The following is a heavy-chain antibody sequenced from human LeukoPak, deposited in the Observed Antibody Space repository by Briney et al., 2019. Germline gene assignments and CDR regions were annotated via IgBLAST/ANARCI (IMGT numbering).Heavy chain of an antibody. J-gene: IGHJ6*03. CDR1: GYTFTGYY. CDR3: ARDGEEMATILSEDYYYYYMDV. Sequence: ASVKVSCKASGYTFTGYYMHWVRQAPGQGLEWMGWINPNSGGTNYAQKFQGRVTMTRDTSISTAYMELSRLRPDDTAVYYCARDGEEMATILSEDYYYYYMDVWGKGTTVTVSS. D-gene: IGHD5-24*01. CDR2: INPNSGGT. V-gene: IGHV1-2*02.